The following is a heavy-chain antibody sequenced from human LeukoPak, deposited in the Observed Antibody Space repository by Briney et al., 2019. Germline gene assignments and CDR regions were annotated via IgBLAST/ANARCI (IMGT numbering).Heavy chain of an antibody. CDR1: DASLSSYY. J-gene: IGHJ3*02. V-gene: IGHV4-4*07. D-gene: IGHD2-2*02. Sequence: SETLSLTCTVSDASLSSYYWNWIRQPAGKGLEGIGRIYRSGCTNYNPSLKSPVTMSVDTSKNQFSLKLNSVTAADTAVYYCARTRGYKCAFDIWGQGTMVTVSS. CDR3: ARTRGYKCAFDI. CDR2: IYRSGCT.